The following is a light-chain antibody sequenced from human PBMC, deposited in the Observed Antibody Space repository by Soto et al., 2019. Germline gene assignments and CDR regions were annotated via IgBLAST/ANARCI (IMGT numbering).Light chain of an antibody. CDR2: DVS. J-gene: IGLJ2*01. CDR3: SSKTSSTPSVV. Sequence: QSALTQPASVSGSPGRSITISCTGTSSDIGGYNYVSWYQHHPGKAPKLMIYDVSNRPSGVSNRFSASKSGNTASLTISGLQAEDEADYYCSSKTSSTPSVVFGGGTKLTVL. V-gene: IGLV2-14*03. CDR1: SSDIGGYNY.